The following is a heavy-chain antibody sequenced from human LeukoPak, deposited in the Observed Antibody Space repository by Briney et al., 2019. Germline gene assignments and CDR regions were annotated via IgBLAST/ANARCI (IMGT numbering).Heavy chain of an antibody. V-gene: IGHV4-34*01. D-gene: IGHD3-10*01. CDR3: ARRDYLDHFYYIDV. J-gene: IGHJ6*03. CDR1: GGSFNDYY. CDR2: IKPSGRT. Sequence: RPSETLSLTCAVYGGSFNDYYWIWIRQPPGKGLEWIGEIKPSGRTNYNPSLESRVTISVDTSKNHFSLKLSSVTAADTAVYYCARRDYLDHFYYIDVWDKGNTVTVFS.